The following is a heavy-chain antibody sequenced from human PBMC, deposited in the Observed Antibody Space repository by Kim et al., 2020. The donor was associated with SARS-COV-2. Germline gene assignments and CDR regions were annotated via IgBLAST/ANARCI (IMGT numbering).Heavy chain of an antibody. CDR1: GGTFSSYA. CDR3: ATWGLKGIVATGFDY. CDR2: IIPIFGTA. V-gene: IGHV1-69*13. J-gene: IGHJ4*02. D-gene: IGHD5-12*01. Sequence: SVKVSCKASGGTFSSYAISWVRQAPGQGLEWMGGIIPIFGTANYAQKFQGRVTITADESTSTAYMELSSLRSEDTAVYYCATWGLKGIVATGFDYWGQGTLVTVSS.